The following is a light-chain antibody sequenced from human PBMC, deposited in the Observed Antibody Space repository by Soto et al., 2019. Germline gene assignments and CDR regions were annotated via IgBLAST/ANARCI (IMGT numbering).Light chain of an antibody. CDR1: QSVNTN. J-gene: IGKJ2*01. CDR3: QQYNNWPPPT. V-gene: IGKV3-15*01. CDR2: GAS. Sequence: EIVMTQSPATLSVSPGESATLSCRASQSVNTNLAWYQQKPGRAPRLLIHGASTRATGIPARFSGSGSGTEFTLNLSSLQSEDFAVYYCQQYNNWPPPTFGQGTKPEIK.